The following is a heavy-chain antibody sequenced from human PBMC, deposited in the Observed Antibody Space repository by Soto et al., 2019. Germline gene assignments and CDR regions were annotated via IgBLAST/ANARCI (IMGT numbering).Heavy chain of an antibody. J-gene: IGHJ4*02. D-gene: IGHD3-22*01. CDR3: ARDLGYYDSSGYFDY. CDR1: GFTFSDYY. Sequence: LRLSCAASGFTFSDYYMSWIRQAPGKGLEWISYISSSGDIIYYADSVKGRFTISRDNAKNSLYLQMNSLRAEDTAVYYCARDLGYYDSSGYFDYWGQGTLVTVSS. CDR2: ISSSGDII. V-gene: IGHV3-11*01.